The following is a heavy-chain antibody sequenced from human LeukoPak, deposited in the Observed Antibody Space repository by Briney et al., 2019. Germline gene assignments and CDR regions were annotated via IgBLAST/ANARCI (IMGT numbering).Heavy chain of an antibody. CDR3: ARDQLDYCSSTSCYAGDY. CDR2: ISYDGSNK. V-gene: IGHV3-30-3*01. CDR1: GFIFSSYY. J-gene: IGHJ4*02. Sequence: PGGSPRLSCAASGFIFSSYYMSWVRQAPGKGLEWVAVISYDGSNKYYADSVKGRFTISRDNSKNTLYLQMNSLTVEDTAVYYCARDQLDYCSSTSCYAGDYWGQGTLVTVSS. D-gene: IGHD2-2*01.